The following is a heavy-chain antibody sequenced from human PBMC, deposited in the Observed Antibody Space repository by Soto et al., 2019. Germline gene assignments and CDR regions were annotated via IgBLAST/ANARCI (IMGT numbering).Heavy chain of an antibody. D-gene: IGHD3-16*01. CDR3: AREEKQLSRYGGDFDY. Sequence: QVQLQESGPGLVKPSETLSLTCSVSDGSVNTGNYYWSWIRQPPGKGLEWIGHIYYIGTTNYNPFLKSRVTISVDTSKNQFSLKVTSVTAAETAVYFCAREEKQLSRYGGDFDYWGQGILVTVSS. J-gene: IGHJ4*02. V-gene: IGHV4-61*01. CDR2: IYYIGTT. CDR1: DGSVNTGNYY.